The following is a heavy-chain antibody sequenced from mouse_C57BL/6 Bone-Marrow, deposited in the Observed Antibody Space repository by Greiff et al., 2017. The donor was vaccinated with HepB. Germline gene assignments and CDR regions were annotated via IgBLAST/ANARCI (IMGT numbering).Heavy chain of an antibody. J-gene: IGHJ4*01. CDR3: ARGDYDDLYYAMDY. D-gene: IGHD2-4*01. CDR1: GYAFSSSW. CDR2: IYPGDGDT. V-gene: IGHV1-82*01. Sequence: QVQLKQSGPELVKPGASVKISCKASGYAFSSSWMNWVKQRPGKGLEWIGRIYPGDGDTNYNGKFKGKATLTADKSSSTAYMQLSSLTSEDSAVYFCARGDYDDLYYAMDYWGQGTSVTVSS.